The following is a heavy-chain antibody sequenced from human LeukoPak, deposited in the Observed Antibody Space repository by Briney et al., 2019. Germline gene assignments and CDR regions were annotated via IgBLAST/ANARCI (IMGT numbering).Heavy chain of an antibody. CDR3: ARDGITMIVVVTAFDY. CDR1: GGSISSSSYY. Sequence: SETLSLTCTVSGGSISSSSYYWGWIRQPPGKGLEWIGSIYYSGSTYYNPSLKSRVTISVDTSKNQFSLKLSSVTAADTAVYYCARDGITMIVVVTAFDYWGQGTLVTVSS. CDR2: IYYSGST. J-gene: IGHJ4*02. D-gene: IGHD3-22*01. V-gene: IGHV4-39*07.